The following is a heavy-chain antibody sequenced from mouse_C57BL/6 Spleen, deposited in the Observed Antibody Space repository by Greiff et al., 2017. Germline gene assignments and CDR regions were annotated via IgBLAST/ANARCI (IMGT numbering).Heavy chain of an antibody. D-gene: IGHD1-1*01. CDR1: AYAFSSSS. Sequence: VQLQQSGPELVNPGASVKISCKASAYAFSSSSMNWLKQRPGQGLEWIGRFYPGAGDTTYNGQFKGKATLTADKSSSTAYMQDSSLTSEDSAVYFCARTHYYGSSYNSWFAYWGQGTLVTVSA. CDR3: ARTHYYGSSYNSWFAY. J-gene: IGHJ3*01. V-gene: IGHV1-82*01. CDR2: FYPGAGDT.